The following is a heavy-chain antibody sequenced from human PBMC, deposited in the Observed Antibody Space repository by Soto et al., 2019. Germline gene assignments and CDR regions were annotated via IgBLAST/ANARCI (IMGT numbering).Heavy chain of an antibody. Sequence: SETLSLTCTVSGGSISSYYWIWIRQPPGKGLEWIGYIYYSGSTNYNPSLKSRVTISVDTSKNQFSLKLSSVTAADTAVHYCARVRGSYQLNFDYWGQGTLVTVSS. CDR2: IYYSGST. CDR1: GGSISSYY. D-gene: IGHD1-26*01. CDR3: ARVRGSYQLNFDY. J-gene: IGHJ4*02. V-gene: IGHV4-59*01.